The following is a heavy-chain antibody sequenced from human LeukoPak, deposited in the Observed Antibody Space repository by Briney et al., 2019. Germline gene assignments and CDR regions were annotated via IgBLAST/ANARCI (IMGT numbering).Heavy chain of an antibody. V-gene: IGHV1-18*01. J-gene: IGHJ6*02. CDR2: ISAYNGNT. CDR1: GYTFTSYG. CDR3: ARDRYYVNPEYYFGMDV. Sequence: ASVKVSCKASGYTFTSYGISWVRQAPGQGLEWMGWISAYNGNTNYAQKLQGRVTMTTDTSTSTAYMELRSLRSDDTAVYYCARDRYYVNPEYYFGMDVWGQGTTVTVSS. D-gene: IGHD3-10*02.